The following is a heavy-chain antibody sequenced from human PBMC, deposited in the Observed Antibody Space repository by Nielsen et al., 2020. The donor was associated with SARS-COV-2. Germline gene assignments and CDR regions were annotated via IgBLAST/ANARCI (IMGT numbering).Heavy chain of an antibody. Sequence: GESLKISCAASGFTFSSYGMHWVRQAPGKGLEWVAVISYDGSNKYYADSVKGRFTISRDNSKNTLYLQMNSLRAEDTAVYYCASSSDWGQGTLVTVSS. V-gene: IGHV3-30*03. CDR1: GFTFSSYG. CDR3: ASSSD. J-gene: IGHJ4*02. CDR2: ISYDGSNK.